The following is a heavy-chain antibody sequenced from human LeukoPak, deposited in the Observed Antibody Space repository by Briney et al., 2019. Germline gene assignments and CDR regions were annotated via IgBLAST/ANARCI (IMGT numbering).Heavy chain of an antibody. V-gene: IGHV3-48*02. Sequence: PGGSLRLSCAASGFTFSIYSMNWVRQAPGKGLEWISYISSGSSAIYYADSVKGQFTISRDNAKNSLYLQMNSLRDEDTAVYYCARPKRYSAYDCDYWGQGTLVTVSS. J-gene: IGHJ4*02. CDR2: ISSGSSAI. CDR3: ARPKRYSAYDCDY. D-gene: IGHD5-12*01. CDR1: GFTFSIYS.